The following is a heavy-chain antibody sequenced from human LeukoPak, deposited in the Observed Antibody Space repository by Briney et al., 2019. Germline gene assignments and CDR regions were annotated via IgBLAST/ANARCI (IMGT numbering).Heavy chain of an antibody. V-gene: IGHV4-34*01. CDR3: AREVTYYDSSGYLDY. CDR1: GGSFSGYY. Sequence: XETLSLTCAVYGGSFSGYYWSWIRQPPGKGLEWIGEINHSGSTNYNPSLKSRGTISVHTSKTQFSLKLSSVTTADTAVYYCAREVTYYDSSGYLDYWGQGTLVTVSS. CDR2: INHSGST. J-gene: IGHJ4*02. D-gene: IGHD3-22*01.